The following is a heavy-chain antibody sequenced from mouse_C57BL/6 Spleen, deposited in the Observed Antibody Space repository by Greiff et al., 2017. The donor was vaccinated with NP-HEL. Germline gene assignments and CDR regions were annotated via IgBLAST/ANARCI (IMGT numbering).Heavy chain of an antibody. V-gene: IGHV1-52*01. CDR2: IDPSDSET. D-gene: IGHD4-1*01. Sequence: QVHVKQPGAELVRPGSSVKLSCKASGYTFTSYWMHWVKQRPIQGLEWIGNIDPSDSETHYNQKFKDKATLTVDKSSSTAYMQLSSLTSEDSAVYYCARSPNWYYFDYWGQGTTLTVSS. J-gene: IGHJ2*01. CDR1: GYTFTSYW. CDR3: ARSPNWYYFDY.